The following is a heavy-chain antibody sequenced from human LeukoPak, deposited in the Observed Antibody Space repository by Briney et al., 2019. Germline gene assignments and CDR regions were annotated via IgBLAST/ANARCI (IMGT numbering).Heavy chain of an antibody. J-gene: IGHJ4*02. CDR2: AHYSGNT. CDR1: GGSISNYY. CDR3: AKGVTTFDY. Sequence: SETLSLTCTVSGGSISNYYWSWIRQPPGKGLEWIGFAHYSGNTDYNPSLMSRITVSVDASKNQSSLKLNSVTAADTAVYYCAKGVTTFDYWGQGMLVTVSS. D-gene: IGHD4-17*01. V-gene: IGHV4-59*01.